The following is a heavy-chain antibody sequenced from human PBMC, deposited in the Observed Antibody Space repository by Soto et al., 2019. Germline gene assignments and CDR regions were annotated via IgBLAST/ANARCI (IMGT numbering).Heavy chain of an antibody. CDR3: ARRYGYSFDY. D-gene: IGHD1-1*01. CDR2: IYYSGST. Sequence: QVQLQESGPGLVKPSETLSLTCTVSGGSISSYYWRWIRQPPGKGLEWIGYIYYSGSTNYNPSRKSRATISVDTSKTPFSPKLSSVTAADTAVYYCARRYGYSFDYWGQGTLVTVSS. CDR1: GGSISSYY. V-gene: IGHV4-59*08. J-gene: IGHJ4*02.